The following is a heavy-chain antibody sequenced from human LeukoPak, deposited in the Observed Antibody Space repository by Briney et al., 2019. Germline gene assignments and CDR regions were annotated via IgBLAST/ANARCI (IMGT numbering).Heavy chain of an antibody. CDR2: IRYDGSNK. CDR3: AKVGVRGSSYSALVYFDY. CDR1: GFTFSSYG. V-gene: IGHV3-30*02. D-gene: IGHD5-18*01. J-gene: IGHJ4*02. Sequence: GGSLRLSCAASGFTFSSYGMHWVRQAPGKGLEWVAFIRYDGSNKYYADSVKGRFTISRDNSKNTLYLQINSLRAEDTAVYYCAKVGVRGSSYSALVYFDYWGQGTLVTVSS.